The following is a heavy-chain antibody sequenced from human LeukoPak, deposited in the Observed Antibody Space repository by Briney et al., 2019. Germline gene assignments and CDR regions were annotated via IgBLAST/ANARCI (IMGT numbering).Heavy chain of an antibody. D-gene: IGHD2-15*01. V-gene: IGHV4-34*01. CDR2: INHSGST. CDR3: ARGNGYCSGGSCGGWFDP. CDR1: GDSISGFY. J-gene: IGHJ5*02. Sequence: SETLSLTCTVSGDSISGFYWSWIRQAAGKGLEWIGEINHSGSTNYNPSLKSRVTISKNTSKIQFSLKLSSVTAADTAVYYCARGNGYCSGGSCGGWFDPWGQGILVTVSS.